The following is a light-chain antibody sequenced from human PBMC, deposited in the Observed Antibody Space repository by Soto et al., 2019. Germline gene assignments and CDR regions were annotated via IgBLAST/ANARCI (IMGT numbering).Light chain of an antibody. V-gene: IGKV1-39*01. Sequence: DIQMTQSPSSLSASVGDRVTITCRASQSINSYLNWYQQKPGKAPKLLIYAASSLLSGVPSRFSGSGSGTDFTLTISSLQPEEFATYSCQQTYSTPTFGQGTRLEI. CDR1: QSINSY. J-gene: IGKJ5*01. CDR3: QQTYSTPT. CDR2: AAS.